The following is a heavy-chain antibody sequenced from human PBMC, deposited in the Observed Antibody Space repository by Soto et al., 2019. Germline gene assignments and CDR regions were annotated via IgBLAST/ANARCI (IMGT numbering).Heavy chain of an antibody. V-gene: IGHV3-66*01. Sequence: GGSLRLSCAASGFTVSSNYMSWVRQAPGKGLEWVSFIYSGGSTYYADSVKGRFTISRDNSKNTLYLQMNSLRAEDTAVYYCARGKISGQQLAPYYYYYMDVWGKGTTVTVSS. J-gene: IGHJ6*03. CDR2: IYSGGST. D-gene: IGHD6-13*01. CDR3: ARGKISGQQLAPYYYYYMDV. CDR1: GFTVSSNY.